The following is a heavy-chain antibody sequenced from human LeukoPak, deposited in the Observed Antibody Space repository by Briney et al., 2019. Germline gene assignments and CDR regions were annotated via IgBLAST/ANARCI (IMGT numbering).Heavy chain of an antibody. CDR3: ARHSSGWYSNAFDI. CDR1: GGSISSSSYY. Sequence: SETLSLTCTVSGGSISSSSYYWGWVRQPPGKGLEWIGSIYYSGSTYYNPSFKSRVTISVDTSKNQFSLKLSSVTAADTAVYYCARHSSGWYSNAFDIWGQGTMVTVSS. V-gene: IGHV4-39*01. J-gene: IGHJ3*02. CDR2: IYYSGST. D-gene: IGHD6-19*01.